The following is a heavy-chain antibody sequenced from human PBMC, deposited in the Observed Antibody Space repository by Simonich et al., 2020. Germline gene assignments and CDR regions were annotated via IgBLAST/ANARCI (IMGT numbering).Heavy chain of an antibody. CDR3: ARDFRLQLVEIGTYYYYGMDV. D-gene: IGHD6-6*01. V-gene: IGHV3-48*03. J-gene: IGHJ6*02. CDR1: GFTFSSYE. CDR2: ISSRGSTI. Sequence: EVQLVESGGGLVQPGGSLRLSCAASGFTFSSYEMNWVRQAPGEGLEWVSSISSRGSTIYYADSVKGRFTISRDNAKNSLYLQMNSLRAEDTAVYYCARDFRLQLVEIGTYYYYGMDVWGQGTTVTVSS.